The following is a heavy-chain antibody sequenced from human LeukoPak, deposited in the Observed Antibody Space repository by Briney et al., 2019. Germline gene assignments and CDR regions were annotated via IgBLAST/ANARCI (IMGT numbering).Heavy chain of an antibody. V-gene: IGHV3-23*01. CDR1: GFTFSSYA. Sequence: PGGSLRLSCAASGFTFSSYAMSWVRQAPGKGLEWVSAISGSGGSTYYADSVKGRFTISRDNSKNTLYLQMNSLRAEDTAVYYCARGQGVPNSSEEDYWGQGTLVTVSS. CDR2: ISGSGGST. D-gene: IGHD6-19*01. CDR3: ARGQGVPNSSEEDY. J-gene: IGHJ4*02.